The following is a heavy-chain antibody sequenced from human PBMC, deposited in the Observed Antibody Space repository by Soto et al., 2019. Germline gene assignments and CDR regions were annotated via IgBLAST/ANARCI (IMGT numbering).Heavy chain of an antibody. D-gene: IGHD5-12*01. V-gene: IGHV1-18*01. J-gene: IGHJ6*02. CDR3: AREGVAPYYSYGMDV. CDR2: ISTYNGDT. CDR1: GYTFTRSG. Sequence: QVQLVQSGAEVKKAGASVKVSCKASGYTFTRSGISWVRQAPGQGLEWMGWISTYNGDTNYAQTFQGRVTMTTDTSTSTVHMEVRSLRSDDTTVYYCAREGVAPYYSYGMDVWGQGTPVTVSS.